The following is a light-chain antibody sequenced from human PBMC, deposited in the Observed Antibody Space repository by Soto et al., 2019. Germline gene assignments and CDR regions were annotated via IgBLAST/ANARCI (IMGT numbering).Light chain of an antibody. CDR3: SSYAGSNNVV. J-gene: IGLJ2*01. V-gene: IGLV2-8*01. CDR2: EVS. Sequence: ALTQPPSASGSPGQSVTISCTGTSSDVGGYNYVSWYQQHPGKAPKLMIYEVSKRPSGVPDRFSGSKSGNTASLTVSGLQAEDEADYYCSSYAGSNNVVFGGGTKVPVL. CDR1: SSDVGGYNY.